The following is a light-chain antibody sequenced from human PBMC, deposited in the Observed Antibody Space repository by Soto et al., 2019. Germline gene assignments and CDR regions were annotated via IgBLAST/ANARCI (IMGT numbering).Light chain of an antibody. V-gene: IGLV1-40*01. CDR1: SSNIGAGYD. CDR3: HSYDSSLSGSV. J-gene: IGLJ2*01. Sequence: QSVLTQPPSVSGAPGQRVTISCTGSSSNIGAGYDVHWYQHLPGTAPKLLIYGNSNRPSGVPDRFSGSKSGTSASLAITGLQAEDEADYYCHSYDSSLSGSVFGGWTKLTVL. CDR2: GNS.